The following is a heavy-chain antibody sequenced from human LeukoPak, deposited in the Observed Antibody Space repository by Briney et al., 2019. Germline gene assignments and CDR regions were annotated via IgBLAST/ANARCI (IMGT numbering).Heavy chain of an antibody. CDR2: IYHRGTT. D-gene: IGHD3-10*01. J-gene: IGHJ4*02. Sequence: SETLSLTCADPGYSISSGHYWGWTRQPPGRGLEWIGSIYHRGTTYYNPSLTSRVTISVDTSKNQFSLKLSSVTAADTAVYYCARTGGYYYGSATYYNPDYWGRGTLVTVSS. CDR3: ARTGGYYYGSATYYNPDY. V-gene: IGHV4-38-2*01. CDR1: GYSISSGHY.